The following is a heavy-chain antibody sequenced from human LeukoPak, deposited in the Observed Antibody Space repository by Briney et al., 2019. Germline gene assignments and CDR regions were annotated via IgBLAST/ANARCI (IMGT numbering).Heavy chain of an antibody. J-gene: IGHJ4*02. Sequence: GGSLRLSCAASGFTFSSYTMTWVRQAPGKGLEWVSAISGSGGSTYYADSVKGRFTISRDNSKNTLYLQMNSLRPEDTAVYFCAKQSLYDSSGHFHYWGQGTLVTVSS. CDR3: AKQSLYDSSGHFHY. V-gene: IGHV3-23*01. CDR1: GFTFSSYT. CDR2: ISGSGGST. D-gene: IGHD3-22*01.